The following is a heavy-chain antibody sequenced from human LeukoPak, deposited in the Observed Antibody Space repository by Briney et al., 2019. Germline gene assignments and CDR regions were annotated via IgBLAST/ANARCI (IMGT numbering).Heavy chain of an antibody. CDR3: AKDGGIAAAGYLADWFDP. D-gene: IGHD6-13*01. V-gene: IGHV3-23*01. CDR1: GFTFSSYA. Sequence: GGSLRLSCAASGFTFSSYAMSWVRQAPGKGLEWVSAISGSGGSTYYADSVKGRFTISRDNSKNSLYLQMNSLRAEDTAVYYCAKDGGIAAAGYLADWFDPWGQGTLVTVSS. CDR2: ISGSGGST. J-gene: IGHJ5*02.